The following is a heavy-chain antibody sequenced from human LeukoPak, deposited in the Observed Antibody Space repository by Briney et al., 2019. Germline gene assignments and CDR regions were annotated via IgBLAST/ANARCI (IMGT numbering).Heavy chain of an antibody. CDR2: VDPEDGET. J-gene: IGHJ4*02. V-gene: IGHV1-69-2*01. D-gene: IGHD4-11*01. Sequence: GASVKVSCKASGYTFTDYYMHWVQQAPGKGLEWMGRVDPEDGETIYAEKFQGRVTITADTSTDTAYMELSSLRSEDTAVYYCATEGTVTTSELFWGQGTLVTVSS. CDR1: GYTFTDYY. CDR3: ATEGTVTTSELF.